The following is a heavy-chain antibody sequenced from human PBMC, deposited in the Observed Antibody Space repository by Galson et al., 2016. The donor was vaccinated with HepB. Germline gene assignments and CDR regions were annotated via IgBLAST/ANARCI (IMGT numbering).Heavy chain of an antibody. CDR3: ARGGLRYWLDL. V-gene: IGHV3-48*02. Sequence: VRQAPGKGLEWVSYISDSGIYYADSVRGRFTISRDNAKETLYLQMDSLRDEDTALYFCARGGLRYWLDLWGQGTQVTVSS. D-gene: IGHD3-9*01. CDR2: ISDSGI. J-gene: IGHJ4*02.